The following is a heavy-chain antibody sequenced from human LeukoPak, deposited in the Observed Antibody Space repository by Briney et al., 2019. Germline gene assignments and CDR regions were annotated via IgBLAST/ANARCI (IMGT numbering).Heavy chain of an antibody. D-gene: IGHD4-17*01. CDR3: AMNDYGEYRRTWKPT. CDR1: GGSISSSSYY. CDR2: IYYSGST. Sequence: SETLSLTCTVSGGSISSSSYYWGWIRQPPGKGLEWIGSIYYSGSTYYNPSLKSRVTISVDTSKNQFSLKLSSVTAADTAVYYCAMNDYGEYRRTWKPTWGQGTLVTVSS. V-gene: IGHV4-39*01. J-gene: IGHJ5*02.